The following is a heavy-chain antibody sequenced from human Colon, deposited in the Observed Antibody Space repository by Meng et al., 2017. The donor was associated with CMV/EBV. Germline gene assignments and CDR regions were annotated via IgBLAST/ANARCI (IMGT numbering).Heavy chain of an antibody. CDR1: GFVFDDFA. V-gene: IGHV3-9*01. J-gene: IGHJ3*01. CDR3: VKDRANNHHEAFDV. D-gene: IGHD1/OR15-1a*01. Sequence: LKISCAASGFVFDDFAMHWVRQAPGKGLGWVAAISWDSSTMAPADAVKGRFTVSRDNAKKSLYLEMNSLSPEDTALYYCVKDRANNHHEAFDVWGQGTVVTVSS. CDR2: ISWDSSTM.